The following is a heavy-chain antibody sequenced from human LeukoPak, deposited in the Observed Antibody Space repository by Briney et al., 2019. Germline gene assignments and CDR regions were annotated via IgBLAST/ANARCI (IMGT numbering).Heavy chain of an antibody. CDR3: ATNPMVRGVEYYFDY. V-gene: IGHV4-4*07. J-gene: IGHJ4*02. Sequence: SETLSLTCTVSGGSINSHYCSWIRQPAGQGLEWIGRIYTSGSSNDNPSLKSRVTMSVDTSKNQFSLKLDSVTAADTAVYYCATNPMVRGVEYYFDYWGQGTLVTVSS. D-gene: IGHD3-10*01. CDR2: IYTSGSS. CDR1: GGSINSHY.